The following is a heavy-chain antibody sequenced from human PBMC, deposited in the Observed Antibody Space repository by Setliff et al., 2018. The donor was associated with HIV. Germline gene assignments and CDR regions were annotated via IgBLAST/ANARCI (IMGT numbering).Heavy chain of an antibody. J-gene: IGHJ4*02. V-gene: IGHV7-4-1*02. CDR1: GYTFTSYP. CDR2: INSNTGNP. D-gene: IGHD6-19*01. Sequence: VASVKVSCKASGYTFTSYPMNWVRQAPGQGLEWMGWINSNTGNPTYAQGFTGRFVFSLDTSVSTAYLQISSLKAEDTAVYYCARGSGGAAAEIYRSFDYWGQGTLVTVSS. CDR3: ARGSGGAAAEIYRSFDY.